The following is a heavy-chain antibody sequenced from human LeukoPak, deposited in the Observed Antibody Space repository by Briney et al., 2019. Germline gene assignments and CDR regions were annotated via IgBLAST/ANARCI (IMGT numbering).Heavy chain of an antibody. CDR2: INHSGST. V-gene: IGHV4-34*01. J-gene: IGHJ4*02. CDR3: ARRKVGVITMVRGVTYFDY. CDR1: GGSFGGYY. D-gene: IGHD3-10*01. Sequence: SETLSLTCAVYGGSFGGYYWSWIRQPPGKGLEWIGEINHSGSTNYNPSLKSRVTMSVDTSKNQFSLKLSSVTAADTAVYYCARRKVGVITMVRGVTYFDYWGQGTLVTVSS.